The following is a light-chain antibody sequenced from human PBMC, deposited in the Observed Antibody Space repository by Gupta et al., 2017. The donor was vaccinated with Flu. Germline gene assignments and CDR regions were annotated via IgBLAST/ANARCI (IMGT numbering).Light chain of an antibody. CDR1: SSNIGSNN. V-gene: IGLV1-44*01. CDR2: SNN. J-gene: IGLJ1*01. CDR3: AAWDDSLNGYV. Sequence: SGSSSNIGSNNVNWYQQRPGTAPNLLIYSNNQRPSGVPDRFSGSKSGTTASVATSGLQAEDEADYYCAAWDDSLNGYVFGTGTKVTVL.